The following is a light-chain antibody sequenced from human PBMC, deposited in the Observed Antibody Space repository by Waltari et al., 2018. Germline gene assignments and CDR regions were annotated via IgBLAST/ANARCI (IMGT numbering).Light chain of an antibody. J-gene: IGKJ2*01. CDR1: QRVGTY. V-gene: IGKV3-11*01. Sequence: EIVLTQSPATLSLSPGETATLPCRASQRVGTYLAWYQQKPGHAPRLLIYDASNSATGIPARFRGSGSGTDFTLTISSLEAEDFAVYYCQQRSNWTPHTFGQGARLEIK. CDR2: DAS. CDR3: QQRSNWTPHT.